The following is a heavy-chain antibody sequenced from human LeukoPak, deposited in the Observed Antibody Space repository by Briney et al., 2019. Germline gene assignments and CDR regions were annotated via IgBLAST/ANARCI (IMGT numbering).Heavy chain of an antibody. Sequence: PGGSLRLSCAASGFTFTSCAMSWVRQAPGKGLEWVSAISTSGANIYYADSVRGRFTISRDNSKNTLYLQMNSLRAEDTALYYCAKASAGYDNFDYWGQGTLVNVSS. J-gene: IGHJ4*02. CDR2: ISTSGANI. V-gene: IGHV3-23*01. CDR3: AKASAGYDNFDY. CDR1: GFTFTSCA. D-gene: IGHD5-12*01.